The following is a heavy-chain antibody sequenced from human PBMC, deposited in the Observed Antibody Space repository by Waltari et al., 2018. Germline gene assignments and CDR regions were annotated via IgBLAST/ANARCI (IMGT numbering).Heavy chain of an antibody. J-gene: IGHJ3*02. V-gene: IGHV1-69*04. D-gene: IGHD6-13*01. CDR1: GGTFSSYA. CDR2: IIPILGIA. CDR3: ARAPIYSSSWSNDAFDI. Sequence: QVQLVQSGAEVKKPGSSVKVSCKASGGTFSSYAISWVRQAPGQGLEWMGGIIPILGIANYAQKFQGRVTITADESTSTAYMELSSLRSEDTAVYYCARAPIYSSSWSNDAFDIWGQGTMVTVSS.